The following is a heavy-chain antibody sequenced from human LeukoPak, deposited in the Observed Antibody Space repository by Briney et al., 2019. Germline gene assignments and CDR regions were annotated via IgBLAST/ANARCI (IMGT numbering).Heavy chain of an antibody. V-gene: IGHV3-13*04. CDR3: ARGGYGSTRYVFDS. CDR2: ISIAGDT. D-gene: IGHD6-13*01. J-gene: IGHJ4*02. CDR1: GFTLTTYD. Sequence: GGSLRLSCAASGFTLTTYDMHWVRQSTGKGLEWVSAISIAGDTFYAGSVKGRFTISRDSAKNSLYLQMNSLRVGDTAVYYCARGGYGSTRYVFDSWGQGTLVTVSS.